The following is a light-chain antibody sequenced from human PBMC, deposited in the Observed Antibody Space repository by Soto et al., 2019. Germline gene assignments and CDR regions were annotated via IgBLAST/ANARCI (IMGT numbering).Light chain of an antibody. CDR3: QQYGSSPPT. Sequence: EIVLTQSPGTLSLSPGERATLSCRASQSVSSSFLGWYQQKPGQAPRLLIYGPSSRATGIPDRFSGSGSGTDFTLTISRLEPEDFEVYFCQQYGSSPPTLAQGTNVDIK. J-gene: IGKJ1*01. CDR1: QSVSSSF. V-gene: IGKV3-20*01. CDR2: GPS.